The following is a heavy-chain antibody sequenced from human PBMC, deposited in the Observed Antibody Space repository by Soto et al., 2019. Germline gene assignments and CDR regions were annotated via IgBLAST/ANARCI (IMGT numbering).Heavy chain of an antibody. CDR3: ARDPAVSGSYFDY. CDR1: GYTFSAYG. Sequence: GGSLRLSCAASGYTFSAYGMQWVRQAPGKGLEWVAVIWYDGSKKYYADSVKGRFTISRDDSKSTLYLQMNSLRAEDTAVYYCARDPAVSGSYFDYWGRGTLVTVSS. D-gene: IGHD6-19*01. V-gene: IGHV3-33*01. J-gene: IGHJ4*02. CDR2: IWYDGSKK.